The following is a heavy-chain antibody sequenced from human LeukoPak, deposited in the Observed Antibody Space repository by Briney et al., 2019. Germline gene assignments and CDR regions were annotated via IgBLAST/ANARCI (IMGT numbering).Heavy chain of an antibody. J-gene: IGHJ4*02. D-gene: IGHD3-22*01. Sequence: PSETLSLTCAVYGGSFSGYYWSWIRQPPGKGLEWIGENNHSGSTNYNPSLKSRVTISVDTSKNQFSLKLSSVTAADTAVYYCARAPGHYYDSSGYLFDYRGQGTLVTVSS. CDR1: GGSFSGYY. CDR2: NNHSGST. V-gene: IGHV4-34*01. CDR3: ARAPGHYYDSSGYLFDY.